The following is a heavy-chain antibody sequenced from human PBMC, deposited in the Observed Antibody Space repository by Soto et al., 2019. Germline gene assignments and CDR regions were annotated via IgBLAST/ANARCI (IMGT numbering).Heavy chain of an antibody. V-gene: IGHV1-18*04. CDR1: TFTSSG. J-gene: IGHJ3*01. Sequence: ASVKVSCKASTFTSSGISWVRQAPGQGLEWMGWISTHNGNTIYAQKFQGRVILTMDKITTTVYMELRRLRSDDTAVYFCAREGILGLFDAYDLWGQGTRVTVSS. CDR3: AREGILGLFDAYDL. CDR2: ISTHNGNT. D-gene: IGHD3-3*01.